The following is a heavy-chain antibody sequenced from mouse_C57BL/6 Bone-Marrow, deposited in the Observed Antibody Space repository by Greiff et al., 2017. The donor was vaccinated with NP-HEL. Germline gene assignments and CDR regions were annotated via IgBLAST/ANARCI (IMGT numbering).Heavy chain of an antibody. J-gene: IGHJ1*03. CDR2: ISYDGSN. CDR3: ARDPTMITTGPHWYFDV. D-gene: IGHD2-4*01. Sequence: EVQLVESGPGLVKPSQSLSLTCSVTGYSITSGYYWNWIRQFPGNKLEWMGYISYDGSNNYNPSLKNRISITRDTSKNQFFLKLNSVTTEDTATYYCARDPTMITTGPHWYFDVWGTGTTVTVSS. V-gene: IGHV3-6*01. CDR1: GYSITSGYY.